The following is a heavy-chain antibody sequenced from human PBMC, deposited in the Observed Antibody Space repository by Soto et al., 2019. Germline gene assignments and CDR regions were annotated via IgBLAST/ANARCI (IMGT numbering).Heavy chain of an antibody. D-gene: IGHD7-27*01. J-gene: IGHJ5*02. CDR2: VIPMLGTS. CDR3: ARVTNWGLSRFAP. Sequence: QVQLVQSGAEVKKPGSSVKVSCKSPGGAFSRYAINWVRQAPGQGLDWMGGVIPMLGTSNYAQKLQDRVTITADESTTTAYMELSRLRSEDTAVYFCARVTNWGLSRFAPWGQGTLVTVSS. V-gene: IGHV1-69*12. CDR1: GGAFSRYA.